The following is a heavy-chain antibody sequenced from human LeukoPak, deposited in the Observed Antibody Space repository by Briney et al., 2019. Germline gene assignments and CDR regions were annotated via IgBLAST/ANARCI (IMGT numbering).Heavy chain of an antibody. CDR1: GGSISGSSYH. CDR2: INYRGHT. V-gene: IGHV4-39*01. CDR3: APTYSESGGGYEY. Sequence: SETLSLTCTVSGGSISGSSYHWGWIRQPPGKGLEWIGSINYRGHTYHNPSLESRVTISVDTSKNQFSLTVSSVTAADTALYYCAPTYSESGGGYEYWGQGTLVTVFS. D-gene: IGHD5-18*01. J-gene: IGHJ4*02.